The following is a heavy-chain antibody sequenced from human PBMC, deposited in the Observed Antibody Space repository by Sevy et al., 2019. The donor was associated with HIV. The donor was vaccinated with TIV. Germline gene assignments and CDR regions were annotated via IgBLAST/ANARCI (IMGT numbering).Heavy chain of an antibody. CDR1: GFTFSNAW. CDR3: TTDLLNSDYGDYAASDY. CDR2: IKSKTDGGTT. Sequence: GGSLRLSCAASGFTFSNAWMSWVRQAPGKGLEWVGRIKSKTDGGTTDYAAPVKGRFTISRDDSKNTLYLQMNSLKTEDTAVYYCTTDLLNSDYGDYAASDYWGQGTLVTVSS. J-gene: IGHJ4*02. D-gene: IGHD4-17*01. V-gene: IGHV3-15*01.